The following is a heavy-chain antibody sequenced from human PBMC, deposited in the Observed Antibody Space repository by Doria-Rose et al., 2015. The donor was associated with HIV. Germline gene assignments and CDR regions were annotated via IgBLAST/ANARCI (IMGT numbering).Heavy chain of an antibody. CDR3: AKAPIIGPKYYFYMDV. D-gene: IGHD3-3*01. V-gene: IGHV3-9*01. CDR1: GFSFESYA. Sequence: VQLVQSWGGLVQPGRSLRLSCVGSGFSFESYAMHWVRLATGQGLELVAGISWDSGAKGNADSVEGRFTISSDNAKKSVYLEMRSLRPEDTAFYYCAKAPIIGPKYYFYMDVWGRGTSVTVSS. J-gene: IGHJ6*03. CDR2: ISWDSGAK.